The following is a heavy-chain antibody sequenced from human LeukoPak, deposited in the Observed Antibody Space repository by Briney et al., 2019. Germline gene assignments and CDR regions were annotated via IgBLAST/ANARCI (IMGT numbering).Heavy chain of an antibody. CDR1: GFTFSSYG. J-gene: IGHJ4*02. CDR3: ATTTQPGVYLYSSSYGTIDS. D-gene: IGHD6-13*01. Sequence: PGGSLRLSCAASGFTFSSYGMSWVRQAPGKGLEWVSAISGSGGSTYFADSVKGRFTISRDNSKNTLYLQMNSLRAEDTAVYYCATTTQPGVYLYSSSYGTIDSWGQGTLVTVSS. V-gene: IGHV3-23*01. CDR2: ISGSGGST.